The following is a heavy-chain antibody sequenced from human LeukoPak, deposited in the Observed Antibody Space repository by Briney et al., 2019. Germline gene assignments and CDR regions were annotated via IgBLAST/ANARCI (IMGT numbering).Heavy chain of an antibody. CDR3: ARGFGPNGFDI. CDR2: ISSSGRTI. D-gene: IGHD3-3*01. CDR1: GFTFSSYE. Sequence: GGSLRLSCAVSGFTFSSYEMNWVRQAPGKGLEWVSYISSSGRTIYNADSVKGRFTISRDNAKNSLYLQMNSLRAEDTAVYYCARGFGPNGFDIWGQGTMVTVSA. V-gene: IGHV3-48*03. J-gene: IGHJ3*02.